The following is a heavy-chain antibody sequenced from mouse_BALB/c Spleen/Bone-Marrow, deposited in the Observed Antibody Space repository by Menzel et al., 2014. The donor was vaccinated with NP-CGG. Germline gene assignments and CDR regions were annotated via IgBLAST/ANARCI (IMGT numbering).Heavy chain of an antibody. CDR3: ARHGSGYD. J-gene: IGHJ2*01. CDR2: ISSGGGNT. D-gene: IGHD3-1*01. V-gene: IGHV5-12-1*01. Sequence: EVQGVESGGGLVKPGGSLKLSCAASGFAFSSYDMSWVRQTPEKRLEWVAYISSGGGNTYHPDTVKGRFTISRDNAKNTLYLQMSSLKSEDTAMYYCARHGSGYDWGQGTTLTVSS. CDR1: GFAFSSYD.